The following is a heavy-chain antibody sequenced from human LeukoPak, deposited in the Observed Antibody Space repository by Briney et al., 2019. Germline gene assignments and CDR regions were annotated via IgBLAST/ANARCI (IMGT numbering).Heavy chain of an antibody. D-gene: IGHD2-15*01. J-gene: IGHJ4*02. V-gene: IGHV4-34*01. CDR3: ARPYHRYCSGGSCPFDY. CDR2: INHSGST. CDR1: GGSFSGYY. Sequence: SETLSLTCAVYGGSFSGYYWSWIRQPPGKGLEWIGEINHSGSTNYNPSLKSRVTISVDTSKNQFSLKLSSVTAADTAVYYCARPYHRYCSGGSCPFDYWGQGTLVTVSS.